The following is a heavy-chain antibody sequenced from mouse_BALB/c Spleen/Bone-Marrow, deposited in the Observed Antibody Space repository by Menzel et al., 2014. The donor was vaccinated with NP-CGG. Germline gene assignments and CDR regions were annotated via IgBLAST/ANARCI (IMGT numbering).Heavy chain of an antibody. CDR3: ARGNYYGNWFAY. J-gene: IGHJ3*01. Sequence: VQLQQSGPELVKPGASVKMSCKASGYTFTDYYMDWVKQSLGESFEWIGRVNPYNGGTSYNQKFKGRATLTVDKSSSTAYMELNSLTSEDSAVYYCARGNYYGNWFAYWGQGTLVTVSA. D-gene: IGHD2-1*01. V-gene: IGHV1-19*01. CDR1: GYTFTDYY. CDR2: VNPYNGGT.